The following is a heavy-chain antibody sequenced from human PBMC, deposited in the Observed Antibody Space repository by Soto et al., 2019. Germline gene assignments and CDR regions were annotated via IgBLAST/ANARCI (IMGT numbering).Heavy chain of an antibody. D-gene: IGHD2-15*01. CDR1: GYTFTSYG. J-gene: IGHJ4*02. Sequence: QVQLGQSGSEVKKPGPSVNVSCKAFGYTFTSYGFSWVRQVPGQGLVWLGWLSAFNGDTQYAQTMKGRITVTTETPTTIVDTELRRLTPPATAVSYGTRQAGRLRIVAYDWRQGTLMTV. CDR3: TRQAGRLRIVAYD. V-gene: IGHV1-18*04. CDR2: LSAFNGDT.